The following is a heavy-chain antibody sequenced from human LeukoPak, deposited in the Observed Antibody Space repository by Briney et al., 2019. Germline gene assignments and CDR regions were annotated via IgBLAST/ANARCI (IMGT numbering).Heavy chain of an antibody. CDR2: ITSSSSTI. CDR3: ARGRTTSWYFDY. J-gene: IGHJ4*02. CDR1: GFTFSSDN. V-gene: IGHV3-48*02. Sequence: GGSLRLSCVASGFTFSSDNMNWARQAPGKGLEWVSFITSSSSTIYYADSVKGRFTISRDNAKNSLYLQMNSLRDEDTAVYYCARGRTTSWYFDYWGQGTLVTVSS. D-gene: IGHD2-2*01.